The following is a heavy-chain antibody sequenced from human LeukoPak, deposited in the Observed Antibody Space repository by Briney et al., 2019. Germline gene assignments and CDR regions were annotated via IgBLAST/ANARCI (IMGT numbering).Heavy chain of an antibody. CDR1: GGSISSSSYY. CDR2: IYYRGST. CDR3: ARASHDYGDYSHFDY. V-gene: IGHV4-39*07. D-gene: IGHD4-17*01. J-gene: IGHJ4*02. Sequence: SETLSLTCTVSGGSISSSSYYWGWIRQPPGKGLEWIGSIYYRGSTYYNPSLKSRLTISLDTSKSQFSLKLNSVTAADTAVYYCARASHDYGDYSHFDYWGQGTLVTVSS.